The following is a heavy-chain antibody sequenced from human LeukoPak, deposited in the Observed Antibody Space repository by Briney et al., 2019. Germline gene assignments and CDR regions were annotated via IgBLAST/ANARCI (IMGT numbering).Heavy chain of an antibody. V-gene: IGHV4-59*01. Sequence: SETLSLTCTVSGGSISSNYWTWIRQPPAKSLEWIGYIHYSGSTNHNPSLKSRVTISIDTSKNQFSLKLRSVTAADTAVYYCARVSRSRWAFDFWGQGTLVTVSS. D-gene: IGHD6-13*01. J-gene: IGHJ4*02. CDR3: ARVSRSRWAFDF. CDR1: GGSISSNY. CDR2: IHYSGST.